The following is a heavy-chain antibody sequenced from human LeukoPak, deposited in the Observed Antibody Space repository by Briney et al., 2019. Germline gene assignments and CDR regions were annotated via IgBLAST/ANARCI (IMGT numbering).Heavy chain of an antibody. Sequence: GGSLRLSCAASGFTFSGFAMSWVRRTPGKGLEWFSGISGTGDNTLYADSVKGRFTISRDNSKNTLYLELNSLRVEDTAIYYFAKMKGHSLPKYLMDVWGQGTTVTVSS. D-gene: IGHD2-2*02. V-gene: IGHV3-23*01. CDR3: AKMKGHSLPKYLMDV. J-gene: IGHJ6*01. CDR1: GFTFSGFA. CDR2: ISGTGDNT.